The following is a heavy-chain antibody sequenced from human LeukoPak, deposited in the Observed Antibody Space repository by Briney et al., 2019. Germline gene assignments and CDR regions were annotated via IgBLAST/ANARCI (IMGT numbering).Heavy chain of an antibody. V-gene: IGHV4-39*01. J-gene: IGHJ4*02. CDR2: IYYSGRT. D-gene: IGHD6-6*01. CDR3: ARRAYSSSSFDY. Sequence: PSETLSLTCTVSGGSISSGNHFWGWIRQPPGKGLEWIGIIYYSGRTYFNPSLKSRATISVDTSKNQFSLKLSSVTAADTAVYYCARRAYSSSSFDYRGQGTLVTVSS. CDR1: GGSISSGNHF.